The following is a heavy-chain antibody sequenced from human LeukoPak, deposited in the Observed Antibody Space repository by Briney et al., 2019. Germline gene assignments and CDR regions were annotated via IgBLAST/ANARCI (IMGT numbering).Heavy chain of an antibody. V-gene: IGHV4-59*01. Sequence: SETLSLTCTVSGGSISSYYWSWIRQPPGKGLEWIGYIYHSGSTNYNPSLKSRVTISVDTSKNQFSLKLSSVTAADTAVYYCAREHNWNYVAYFQHWGQGTLVTVSS. CDR2: IYHSGST. CDR1: GGSISSYY. CDR3: AREHNWNYVAYFQH. J-gene: IGHJ1*01. D-gene: IGHD1-7*01.